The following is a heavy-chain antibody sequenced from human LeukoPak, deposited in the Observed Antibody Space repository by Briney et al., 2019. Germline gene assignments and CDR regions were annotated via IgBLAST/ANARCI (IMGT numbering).Heavy chain of an antibody. Sequence: SETLSLTCTVSGGSISSSHYYWGWIRQPPGKGLEWIGSIYYSGSTYYNPSLKSRVTISVDTSKNQFSLKLSSVTAADTAVYYCARKSGSGYKYWGQGTLVTVSS. CDR2: IYYSGST. CDR1: GGSISSSHYY. J-gene: IGHJ4*02. V-gene: IGHV4-39*01. D-gene: IGHD3-22*01. CDR3: ARKSGSGYKY.